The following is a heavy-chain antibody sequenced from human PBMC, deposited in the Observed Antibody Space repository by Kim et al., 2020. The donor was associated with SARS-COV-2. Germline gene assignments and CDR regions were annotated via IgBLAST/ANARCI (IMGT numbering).Heavy chain of an antibody. CDR1: GFTFNSYA. V-gene: IGHV3-23*01. CDR2: ISGSGGST. J-gene: IGHJ2*01. D-gene: IGHD3-10*01. CDR3: AKDLGGSGSQSYVYFVL. Sequence: GGSLRLSCAASGFTFNSYAMTWVRQAPGKGLEWVSLISGSGGSTYYADSLRGRFTISRDNSKNTLYLQLNSLRAEDTAVYYCAKDLGGSGSQSYVYFVLWGRGTLVTVSS.